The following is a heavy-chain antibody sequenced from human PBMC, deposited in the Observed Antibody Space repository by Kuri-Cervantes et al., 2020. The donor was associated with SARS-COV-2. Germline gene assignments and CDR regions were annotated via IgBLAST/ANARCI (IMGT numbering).Heavy chain of an antibody. CDR1: GYTFTSYA. Sequence: ASVKVSCKASGYTFTSYAMNWVRQAPGQGLEWMGWINTNTGNPTYAQGFTGRFVFSLDTSVSTAYLQISSLKAEDTAVYYCAKSVGYDLHFYYYMDVWGKGTTVTVSS. D-gene: IGHD5-12*01. J-gene: IGHJ6*03. CDR2: INTNTGNP. V-gene: IGHV7-4-1*02. CDR3: AKSVGYDLHFYYYMDV.